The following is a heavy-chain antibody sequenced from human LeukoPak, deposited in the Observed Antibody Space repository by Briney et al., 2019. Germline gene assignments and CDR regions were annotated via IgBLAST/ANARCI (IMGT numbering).Heavy chain of an antibody. V-gene: IGHV4-39*07. CDR2: IYYSGST. CDR3: ARLVYGSGSYYDYYYMDV. D-gene: IGHD3-10*01. CDR1: GGSISSSSYY. J-gene: IGHJ6*03. Sequence: SETLSLTCTVSGGSISSSSYYWGWIRQPPGKGLEWIGSIYYSGSTNYNPSLKSRVTISVDTSKNQFSLKLSSVTAADTAVYYCARLVYGSGSYYDYYYMDVWGKGTTVTISS.